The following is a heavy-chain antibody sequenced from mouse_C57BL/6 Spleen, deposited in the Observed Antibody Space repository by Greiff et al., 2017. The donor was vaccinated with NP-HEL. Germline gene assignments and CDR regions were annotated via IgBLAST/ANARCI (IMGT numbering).Heavy chain of an antibody. Sequence: EVKLMESGPGLVKPSQSLSLTCSVTGYSITSGYYWNWIRQFPGNKLEWMGYISYDGSNNYNPSLKNRISITRDTSKNQFFLKLNSVTTEDTATYYCAREDIYYYGSSHPWGQGTSVTVSS. CDR3: AREDIYYYGSSHP. V-gene: IGHV3-6*01. CDR1: GYSITSGYY. D-gene: IGHD1-1*01. CDR2: ISYDGSN. J-gene: IGHJ4*01.